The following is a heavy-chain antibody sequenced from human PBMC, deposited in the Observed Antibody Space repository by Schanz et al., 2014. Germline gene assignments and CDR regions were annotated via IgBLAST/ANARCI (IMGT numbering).Heavy chain of an antibody. J-gene: IGHJ4*02. Sequence: QVQLQESGPELVRPSETLSLTCNVSGGAINSYYWTWIRQPAGKGLEWIGRIYFSGNTNYNPSLKSRVTISIAPSKNQFSLKLKSLTAADTAVYFCALQGGMGSPLAYWGQGILVTVSS. CDR1: GGAINSYY. CDR2: IYFSGNT. CDR3: ALQGGMGSPLAY. D-gene: IGHD3-16*01. V-gene: IGHV4-4*07.